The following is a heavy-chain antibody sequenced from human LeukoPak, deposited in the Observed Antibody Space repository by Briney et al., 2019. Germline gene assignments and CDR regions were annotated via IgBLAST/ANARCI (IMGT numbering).Heavy chain of an antibody. D-gene: IGHD4-17*01. Sequence: GGSLRLSCAASGFTFSSYAMSWVRQAPGKGLEWVSAISGSGGSTYYADSVKGRFTISRDNSKNTLYLQMNSLRAEDTAVYYCAKDRDYYGDCGALFDYWGQGTLVTVSS. CDR3: AKDRDYYGDCGALFDY. V-gene: IGHV3-23*01. CDR1: GFTFSSYA. CDR2: ISGSGGST. J-gene: IGHJ4*02.